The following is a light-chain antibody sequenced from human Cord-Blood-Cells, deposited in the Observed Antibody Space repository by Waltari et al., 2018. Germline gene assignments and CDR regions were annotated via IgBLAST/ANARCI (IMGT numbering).Light chain of an antibody. V-gene: IGKV4-1*01. Sequence: DIVMPQSPDSLAVSLGGRATIHCKSSQSVLYSSNNKNYLAWYQQKPGQPPKLLIYWASTRESGVPDRFSGSGSGTDFTLTISSLQAEDVAVYYCQQYYSTPFTFGPGTKVDIK. CDR1: QSVLYSSNNKNY. CDR2: WAS. J-gene: IGKJ3*01. CDR3: QQYYSTPFT.